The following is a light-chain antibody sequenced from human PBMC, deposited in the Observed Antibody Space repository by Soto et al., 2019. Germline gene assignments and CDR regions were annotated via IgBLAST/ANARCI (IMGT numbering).Light chain of an antibody. Sequence: EIVLTQSPGTLSLSPGERATLSCRASQSVSSSSLAWYQQKRGQAPRLLIHDASSRATGIPDRFSGSGSGTDFTLTISRLEPEDFAVYYCQQYGGSPRTCGQGTKVDIK. J-gene: IGKJ1*01. CDR3: QQYGGSPRT. V-gene: IGKV3-20*01. CDR2: DAS. CDR1: QSVSSSS.